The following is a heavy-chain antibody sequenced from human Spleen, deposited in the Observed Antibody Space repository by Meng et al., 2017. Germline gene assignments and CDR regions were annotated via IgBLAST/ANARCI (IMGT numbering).Heavy chain of an antibody. CDR2: ISSSGSTI. J-gene: IGHJ4*02. CDR1: GFTVSNNY. V-gene: IGHV3-11*04. Sequence: LSLTCAASGFTVSNNYMSGVRQAPGKGLEWVSYISSSGSTIYYADSVKGRFTISRDNAKNSLYLQMNSLRAEDTAVYYCAKPGTTDFDYWGQGTLVTVSS. D-gene: IGHD4-11*01. CDR3: AKPGTTDFDY.